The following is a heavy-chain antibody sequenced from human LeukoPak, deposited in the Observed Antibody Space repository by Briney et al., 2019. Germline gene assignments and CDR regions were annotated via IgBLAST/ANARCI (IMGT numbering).Heavy chain of an antibody. CDR3: AKDRGIAVAGLDY. Sequence: PGGSLRLSCAASGFTFDDYAMHWVRQAPGKGLEWVSGISWNSGSIGYADSVKGRFTISRDNAKNSLYLQMNSLRAEDTALYYCAKDRGIAVAGLDYWGQGTLVTVSS. V-gene: IGHV3-9*01. J-gene: IGHJ4*02. CDR2: ISWNSGSI. D-gene: IGHD6-19*01. CDR1: GFTFDDYA.